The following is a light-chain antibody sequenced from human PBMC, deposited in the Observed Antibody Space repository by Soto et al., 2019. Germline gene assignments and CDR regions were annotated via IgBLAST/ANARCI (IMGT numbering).Light chain of an antibody. V-gene: IGKV3-11*01. Sequence: EIVLTQSPATLCLSLGERATLSCRATQSVSSYLAWYQQKPGQAPRLLIYDASNRATGIPARFSGSGSGTDFTLTISSLEPEDFAVYYCQERSNWPYRFTFGPGTKVDIK. CDR3: QERSNWPYRFT. CDR1: QSVSSY. CDR2: DAS. J-gene: IGKJ3*01.